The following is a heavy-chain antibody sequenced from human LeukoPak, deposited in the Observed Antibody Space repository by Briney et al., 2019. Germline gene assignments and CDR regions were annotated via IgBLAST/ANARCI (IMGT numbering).Heavy chain of an antibody. Sequence: GGSLRLSCAASGFTFSSYWMSWVRQAPGKGLEWVANIKLDGSETNYGDSVKGRFAISRDNAKNSLFLQLNSLRAEDTAVYYCARGYSYVFYWGQGTLVSVSS. CDR3: ARGYSYVFY. CDR1: GFTFSSYW. J-gene: IGHJ4*02. CDR2: IKLDGSET. V-gene: IGHV3-7*04. D-gene: IGHD5-18*01.